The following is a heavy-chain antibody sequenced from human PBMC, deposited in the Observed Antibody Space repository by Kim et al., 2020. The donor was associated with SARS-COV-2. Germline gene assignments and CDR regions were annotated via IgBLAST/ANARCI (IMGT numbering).Heavy chain of an antibody. CDR2: ISSISRYI. V-gene: IGHV3-21*01. J-gene: IGHJ6*02. Sequence: GGSLRLSCAASGFTFSSYSMNWVRQAPGKGLEWVSSISSISRYIYYADSVKGRFTISRDNAKNSLYLQMNSLRAEDAAVYYWAKNGAFTFFGVAPRPHYYGMDVWGQGTTVTVSS. CDR3: AKNGAFTFFGVAPRPHYYGMDV. CDR1: GFTFSSYS. D-gene: IGHD3-3*01.